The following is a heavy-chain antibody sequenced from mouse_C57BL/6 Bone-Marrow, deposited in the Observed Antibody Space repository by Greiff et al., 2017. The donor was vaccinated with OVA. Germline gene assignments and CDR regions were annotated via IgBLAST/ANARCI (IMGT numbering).Heavy chain of an antibody. J-gene: IGHJ1*03. Sequence: VKLMESGPGLVAPSQSLSITCTVSGFSFTSYAISWVRQPPGKGLEWLGVIWTGGGTNYNSALKSRLSISKNNSKSQVFLKMNSLPTDDTARYYCARKRLGPYWYFDVWGTGTTVTVSS. V-gene: IGHV2-9-1*01. CDR3: ARKRLGPYWYFDV. CDR2: IWTGGGT. D-gene: IGHD4-1*01. CDR1: GFSFTSYA.